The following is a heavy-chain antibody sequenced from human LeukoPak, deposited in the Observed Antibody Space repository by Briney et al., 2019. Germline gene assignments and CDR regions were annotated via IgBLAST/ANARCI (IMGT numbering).Heavy chain of an antibody. CDR3: ARPRGFNSPDDAFDI. CDR2: INGGGVNT. Sequence: GGSLRLSCAASGFTFSSYAMSWVRQAPGKGLEWVSTINGGGVNTHYADSVGGRFTISRDNSKNTLYLQMNSLRAEDTAVYYCARPRGFNSPDDAFDIWGQGTMVTVSS. V-gene: IGHV3-23*01. CDR1: GFTFSSYA. D-gene: IGHD2/OR15-2a*01. J-gene: IGHJ3*02.